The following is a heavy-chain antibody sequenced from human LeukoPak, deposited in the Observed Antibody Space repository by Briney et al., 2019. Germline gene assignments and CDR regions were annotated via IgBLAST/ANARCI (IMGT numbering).Heavy chain of an antibody. V-gene: IGHV4-4*07. CDR1: GGSISSYY. Sequence: SETLSLTCTVSGGSISSYYWSWIRQPAGKGLEWIGRIYTSGSTNYNPSLKSRVTMSVGTSKNQFSLKLSSVTAADTAVYYCAGSSLAGSRDYWGQGTLVTVSS. D-gene: IGHD3-10*01. CDR2: IYTSGST. J-gene: IGHJ4*02. CDR3: AGSSLAGSRDY.